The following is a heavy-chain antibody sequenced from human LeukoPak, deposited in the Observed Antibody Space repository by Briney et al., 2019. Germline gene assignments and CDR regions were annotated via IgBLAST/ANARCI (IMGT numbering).Heavy chain of an antibody. J-gene: IGHJ4*02. V-gene: IGHV3-23*01. D-gene: IGHD3-10*01. CDR3: ARKAGYYYGSGDH. CDR1: GFTFSSYA. Sequence: GGSLRLSCAASGFTFSSYAMSWVRQAPRKGLEWVSGIGGSGNNTYYADSVKGRFTISRDNSKNTLYLQMNSLRAEDTAVYYCARKAGYYYGSGDHWGQGTLVTVSS. CDR2: IGGSGNNT.